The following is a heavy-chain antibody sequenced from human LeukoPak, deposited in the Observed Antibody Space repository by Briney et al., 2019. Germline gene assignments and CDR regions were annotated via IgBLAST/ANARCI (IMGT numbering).Heavy chain of an antibody. D-gene: IGHD3-9*01. CDR1: GFTFSTYG. CDR2: IRYDGNNK. CDR3: ARDRHVYYDILTGYASYFEY. Sequence: PGGSLRLFCAASGFTFSTYGMHWVRQAPGKGLEWVAFIRYDGNNKFYADSVKGRFTISRDNSKNTLYLQMNSLRPEDTAVYYCARDRHVYYDILTGYASYFEYWGQGALVTVSS. J-gene: IGHJ4*02. V-gene: IGHV3-30*02.